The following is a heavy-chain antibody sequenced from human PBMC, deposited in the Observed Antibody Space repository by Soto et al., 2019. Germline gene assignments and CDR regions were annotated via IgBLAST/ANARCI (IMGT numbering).Heavy chain of an antibody. CDR2: INPNSGVT. J-gene: IGHJ5*02. V-gene: IGHV1-2*02. CDR3: ATSYCSGGSCRAFDP. D-gene: IGHD2-15*01. CDR1: GYTFTGYY. Sequence: ASVKVSGKASGYTFTGYYMHLVRQAPGQGLEWMGWINPNSGVTNYAQKFQGRVTMTRDTSISTAYMELSRLRSDDTAVYYCATSYCSGGSCRAFDPWGQGTLVTVSS.